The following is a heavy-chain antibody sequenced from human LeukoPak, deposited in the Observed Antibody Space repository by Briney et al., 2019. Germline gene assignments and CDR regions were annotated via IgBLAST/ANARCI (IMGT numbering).Heavy chain of an antibody. CDR2: MNPNSGNT. Sequence: ASVKVSCKASGYTFTSYDINWVRQATGQGLEWMGWMNPNSGNTGYAQKFQGRVTMTRSTSISTAYMELSSLRSEDTAVYYCARRKHYGGGLDYWGQGTLVTVSS. D-gene: IGHD4-17*01. CDR3: ARRKHYGGGLDY. V-gene: IGHV1-8*01. J-gene: IGHJ4*02. CDR1: GYTFTSYD.